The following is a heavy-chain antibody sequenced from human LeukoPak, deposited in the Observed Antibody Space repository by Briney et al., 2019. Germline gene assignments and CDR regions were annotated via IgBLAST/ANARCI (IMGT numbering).Heavy chain of an antibody. CDR2: ISYDGSNK. Sequence: GGSLRLSCAASGFTFSSYAMHWVRQAPGKGLEWVAVISYDGSNKYYADSVKGRFTISRDNSKNTLYLQMNSLRAEDTAVYYCAKDGGYNWNDVGAFDIWGQGTMVTVSS. D-gene: IGHD1-1*01. V-gene: IGHV3-30-3*01. CDR1: GFTFSSYA. J-gene: IGHJ3*02. CDR3: AKDGGYNWNDVGAFDI.